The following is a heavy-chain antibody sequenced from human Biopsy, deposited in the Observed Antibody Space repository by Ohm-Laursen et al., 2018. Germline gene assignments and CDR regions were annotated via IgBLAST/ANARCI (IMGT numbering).Heavy chain of an antibody. CDR3: ARATYSSGHKIDS. V-gene: IGHV3-53*01. CDR2: IYSDDST. Sequence: SLRLSCAASGFVVSGTQMSWVRQAPRKGLEWASVIYSDDSTYYADSVKGRFTISRDESKNTLYLQMNRLRAEDTAVYHCARATYSSGHKIDSWGQGTLVTVSS. D-gene: IGHD6-25*01. J-gene: IGHJ4*02. CDR1: GFVVSGTQ.